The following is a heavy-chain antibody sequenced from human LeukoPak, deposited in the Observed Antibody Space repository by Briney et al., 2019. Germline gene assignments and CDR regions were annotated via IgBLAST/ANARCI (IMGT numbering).Heavy chain of an antibody. Sequence: GGSLRLSCAASGFTFSSYAMSWVSQAPGKGLEWVSAISGSGGSTYYADSVKGRFTISRDNSKNTLYLQMNSLRAEDTAVYYCANPMSPTVDFDYWGQGTLVTVSS. D-gene: IGHD4-17*01. CDR2: ISGSGGST. CDR3: ANPMSPTVDFDY. CDR1: GFTFSSYA. V-gene: IGHV3-23*01. J-gene: IGHJ4*02.